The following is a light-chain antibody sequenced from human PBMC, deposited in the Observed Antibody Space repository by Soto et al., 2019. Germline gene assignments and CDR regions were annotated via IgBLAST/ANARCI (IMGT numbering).Light chain of an antibody. CDR2: DVN. CDR1: STDVDGYDY. Sequence: QSVLTQPASVSGSPGQSITNSCTGASTDVDGYDYVSWYQQHPGQAPKLMIYDVNNRPSGVSYRFSGSKSGDTASLTISGLQAEDDADYYCSSYTSSAPFYVFGTGTKVTVL. V-gene: IGLV2-14*03. J-gene: IGLJ1*01. CDR3: SSYTSSAPFYV.